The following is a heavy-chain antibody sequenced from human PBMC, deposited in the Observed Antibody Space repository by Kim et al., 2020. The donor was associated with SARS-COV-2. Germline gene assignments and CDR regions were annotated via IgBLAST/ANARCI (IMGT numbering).Heavy chain of an antibody. Sequence: GGSLRLSCAVSGFTFSSYEMNWVRQAPGKGLEWISYISTSGTTTYYEDSVKGRFTISRDNAKNSLYLQMNSLRAEDTALYYCARDDDYSDFIDYWGQGTLVTVSS. V-gene: IGHV3-48*03. CDR3: ARDDDYSDFIDY. J-gene: IGHJ4*02. CDR1: GFTFSSYE. CDR2: ISTSGTTT. D-gene: IGHD4-17*01.